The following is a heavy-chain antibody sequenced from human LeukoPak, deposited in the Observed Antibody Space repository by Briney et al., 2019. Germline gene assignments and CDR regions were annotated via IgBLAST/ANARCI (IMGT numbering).Heavy chain of an antibody. CDR2: INWNGAST. CDR3: ARAVCPTIKFCDSSYFMDV. J-gene: IGHJ6*03. Sequence: GGSLRLSCAASGFSFDDLGMTWIRQVPGKGLEWVAGINWNGASTGYADSVRGRFTISRDNAKNSLYLQMNSLRAEDTALYYCARAVCPTIKFCDSSYFMDVWGKGTTVNVS. V-gene: IGHV3-20*04. D-gene: IGHD6-6*01. CDR1: GFSFDDLG.